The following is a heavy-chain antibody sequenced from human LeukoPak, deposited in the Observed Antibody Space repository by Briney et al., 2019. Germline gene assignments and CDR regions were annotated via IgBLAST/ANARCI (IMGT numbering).Heavy chain of an antibody. CDR2: IYHSGRA. D-gene: IGHD6-19*01. V-gene: IGHV4-38-2*02. J-gene: IGHJ4*02. CDR3: AREGTSGWYNY. Sequence: PSETLSLTCAVSGFSISSGYYWGWIRQPPEKGLEWIGIIYHSGRAYYSPSLKGRVTISVDTSKNQFSLHLSSMTAADTAVYYCAREGTSGWYNYWGQGTLVTVSS. CDR1: GFSISSGYY.